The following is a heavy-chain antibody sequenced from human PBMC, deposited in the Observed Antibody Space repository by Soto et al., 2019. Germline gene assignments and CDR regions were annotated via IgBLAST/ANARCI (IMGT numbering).Heavy chain of an antibody. CDR2: INPSGGHT. Sequence: QVQLMQSGAEVKKPGASVKVSCKASGNTFTNYYIHWVRQAPGQGLEWMGTINPSGGHTTYSQNFLGRVTMTRDTSTGTLYMELTSLTSADTAVYCCARGGHVVVVTAAFDYWGQGTLVTVSS. CDR1: GNTFTNYY. V-gene: IGHV1-46*01. CDR3: ARGGHVVVVTAAFDY. D-gene: IGHD2-21*02. J-gene: IGHJ4*02.